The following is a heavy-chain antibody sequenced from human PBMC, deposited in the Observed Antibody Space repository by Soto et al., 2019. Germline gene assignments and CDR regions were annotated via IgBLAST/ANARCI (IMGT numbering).Heavy chain of an antibody. D-gene: IGHD6-19*01. J-gene: IGHJ4*02. CDR1: GFTFSSYW. CDR3: ARDQYSSGWYPEPHYFDY. V-gene: IGHV3-7*01. Sequence: EVQLVESGGGLVQPGGSLRLSCAASGFTFSSYWMSWVRQAPGKGLEWVANIKQDGSEKYYVDSVKGRFTISRDNAKNSLYLQMNSLRAEDTAVYYCARDQYSSGWYPEPHYFDYWGQGTLVTVSS. CDR2: IKQDGSEK.